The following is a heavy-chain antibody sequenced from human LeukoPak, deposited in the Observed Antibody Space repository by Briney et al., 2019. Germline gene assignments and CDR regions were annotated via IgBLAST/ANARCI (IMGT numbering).Heavy chain of an antibody. D-gene: IGHD1-1*01. Sequence: PSETLSLTCTVSGGSMSSGGYPWSWIRQHPGKGLEWIGYIYYSGSTYYNPSLKSRVTISVDTSKNQFSLKLSSVTAADTAVYYCARVPRNDGGNFDYWGQGTLVTVSS. CDR1: GGSMSSGGYP. CDR2: IYYSGST. CDR3: ARVPRNDGGNFDY. V-gene: IGHV4-31*03. J-gene: IGHJ4*02.